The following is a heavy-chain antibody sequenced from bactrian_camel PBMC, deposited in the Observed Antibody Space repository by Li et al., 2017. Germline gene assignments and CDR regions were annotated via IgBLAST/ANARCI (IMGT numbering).Heavy chain of an antibody. D-gene: IGHD2*01. Sequence: VRLVESGGGLVQPGVSLRLSCVASGITFSRQDMSWVRQAPGKEVEWVAGITSLPSLFRAASYADSVKGRFTISQDNAKNTVYLQMNSLKPEDTAMYYCAAYSSVDYYFRACGSEYKYWCQGTQVTVS. CDR2: ITSLPSLFRAA. V-gene: IGHV3S40*01. CDR3: AAYSSVDYYFRACGSEYKY. CDR1: GITFSRQD. J-gene: IGHJ4*01.